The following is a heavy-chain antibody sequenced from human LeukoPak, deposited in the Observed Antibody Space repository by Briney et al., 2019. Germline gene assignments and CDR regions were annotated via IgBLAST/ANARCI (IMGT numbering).Heavy chain of an antibody. J-gene: IGHJ4*02. V-gene: IGHV1-18*04. CDR3: ARDLSVVTPGY. Sequence: ASVKVSCKASGYTFTGYYMHWVRQAPGQGLEWMGWISAYNGNTNYAQKLQGRVTMTTDTSTSTAYMELRSLRSDDTAVYYCARDLSVVTPGYWGQGTLVTVSS. D-gene: IGHD4-23*01. CDR2: ISAYNGNT. CDR1: GYTFTGYY.